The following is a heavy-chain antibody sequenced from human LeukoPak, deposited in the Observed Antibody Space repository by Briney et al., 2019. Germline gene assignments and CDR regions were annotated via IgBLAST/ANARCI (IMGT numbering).Heavy chain of an antibody. CDR1: GYTFTSYG. Sequence: ASVKVSCKASGYTFTSYGISWVRQAPGQGLEWMGWISDYNGNTNYAQKLQGRVTMTTDTSTSTAYMEVRSLRSDDTAVYYCARENTYDFWSGYPWAYFDYWGQGTLVTVSS. CDR3: ARENTYDFWSGYPWAYFDY. CDR2: ISDYNGNT. D-gene: IGHD3-3*01. V-gene: IGHV1-18*01. J-gene: IGHJ4*02.